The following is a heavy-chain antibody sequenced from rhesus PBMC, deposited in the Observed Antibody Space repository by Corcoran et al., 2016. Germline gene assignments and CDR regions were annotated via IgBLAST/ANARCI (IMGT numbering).Heavy chain of an antibody. CDR1: GLPFRDYY. Sequence: EVQLVESGGGLVQPGGSLRLSCAASGLPFRDYYMSWVRQAPGKGQEGVGLIRNKANGGTAEYGAYVKGRFTISRDDSKSIASLQMNSLKTEDTAVYYCARVLRSSYYFDYWGQGVLVTVSS. CDR2: IRNKANGGTA. CDR3: ARVLRSSYYFDY. D-gene: IGHD4-29*01. V-gene: IGHV3S22*01. J-gene: IGHJ4*01.